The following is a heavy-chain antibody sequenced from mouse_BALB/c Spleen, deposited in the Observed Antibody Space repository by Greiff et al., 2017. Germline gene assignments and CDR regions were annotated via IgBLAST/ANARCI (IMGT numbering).Heavy chain of an antibody. J-gene: IGHJ2*01. V-gene: IGHV5-6-5*01. Sequence: EVQLVESGGGLVKPGGSLKLSCAASGFTFSSYAMSWVRQTPEKRLEWVASISSGGSTYYPDSVKGRFTISRDNARNILYLQMSSLRSEDTAMYYCARGAVFDYWGQGTTLTVSS. CDR2: ISSGGST. CDR3: ARGAVFDY. CDR1: GFTFSSYA.